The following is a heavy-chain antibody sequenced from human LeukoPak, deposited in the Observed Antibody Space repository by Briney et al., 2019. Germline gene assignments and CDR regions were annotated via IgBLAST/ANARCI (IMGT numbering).Heavy chain of an antibody. V-gene: IGHV3-74*01. Sequence: GGSLRLSCAASGFTFSDYWVHWVRQAPGKGLVWVSRINGDGTSTRYADSVKGRFTISRDNAKNTVYLQMNSLSTEDTAVYYCAKLVGATTGVDYWGQGTLVTVSP. D-gene: IGHD1-26*01. CDR3: AKLVGATTGVDY. CDR2: INGDGTST. CDR1: GFTFSDYW. J-gene: IGHJ4*02.